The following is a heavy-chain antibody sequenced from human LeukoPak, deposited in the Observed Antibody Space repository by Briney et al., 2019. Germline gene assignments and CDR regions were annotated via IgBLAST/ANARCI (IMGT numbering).Heavy chain of an antibody. V-gene: IGHV3-21*01. CDR1: GFTFSSYS. D-gene: IGHD5-18*01. Sequence: GESLTLSRAASGFTFSSYSKNWVRQATGKGVEWGSYISSSSSYIYYADSVKGRFTISRDNAKNSLYLQMNSLRAEDTAVYYCARGRTDTAMALNWFDPWGQGTLVTVSS. CDR2: ISSSSSYI. J-gene: IGHJ5*02. CDR3: ARGRTDTAMALNWFDP.